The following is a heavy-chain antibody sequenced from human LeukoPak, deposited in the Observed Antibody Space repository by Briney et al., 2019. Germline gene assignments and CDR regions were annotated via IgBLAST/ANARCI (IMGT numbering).Heavy chain of an antibody. CDR2: IYYSGST. J-gene: IGHJ6*02. Sequence: PSQTLSLTCTVSGGSISSGDYYWSWIHQPPGKGLEWIGYIYYSGSTYYNPSLKSRVTISVDTSKNQFSLKLSSVTAADTAVYYCARGLRQYDFWSVDYYYYGMDVWGQGTTVTVSS. V-gene: IGHV4-30-4*01. CDR1: GGSISSGDYY. CDR3: ARGLRQYDFWSVDYYYYGMDV. D-gene: IGHD3-3*01.